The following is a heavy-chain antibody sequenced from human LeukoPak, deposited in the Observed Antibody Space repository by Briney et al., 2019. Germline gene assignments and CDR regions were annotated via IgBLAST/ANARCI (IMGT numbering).Heavy chain of an antibody. Sequence: GGSLRLSCAASGFTFSSYAMSWVRQASGKGLEWVSSIGGTDTYYADSVKGRFIISRDNSKNTLYLQMTSLRAEDTAVYYCAKDFESGDYFDYWGQGTLVTVSS. D-gene: IGHD3-10*01. CDR2: IGGTDT. CDR1: GFTFSSYA. J-gene: IGHJ4*02. CDR3: AKDFESGDYFDY. V-gene: IGHV3-23*01.